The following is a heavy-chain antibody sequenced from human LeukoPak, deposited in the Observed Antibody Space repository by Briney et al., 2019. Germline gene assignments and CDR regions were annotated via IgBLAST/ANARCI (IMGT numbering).Heavy chain of an antibody. CDR2: IYPGDSDT. Sequence: GESLKISCKGSGYSFTSYWIGWVRQMPGKGLEWMGIIYPGDSDTRYSPSFQGPVTISADRSISTAYLQWSSLKASDTAMYYCARGRIAVAGTPSRFDYWGQGTLVTVSS. CDR3: ARGRIAVAGTPSRFDY. J-gene: IGHJ4*02. D-gene: IGHD6-19*01. CDR1: GYSFTSYW. V-gene: IGHV5-51*01.